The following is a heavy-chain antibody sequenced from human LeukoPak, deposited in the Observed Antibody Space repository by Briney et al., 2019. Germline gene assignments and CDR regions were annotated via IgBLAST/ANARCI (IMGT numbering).Heavy chain of an antibody. J-gene: IGHJ4*02. Sequence: ASVKVSCKASGYTFTSYYMHWVRQAPGQGLEWMGIINPSGGSTSYAQKFQGRVTMTRDTSISTAYMELSRLRSDDTAVYYCARGRTKNTMIVVVITTFDYWGQGTLVTVSS. D-gene: IGHD3-22*01. V-gene: IGHV1-46*01. CDR2: INPSGGST. CDR1: GYTFTSYY. CDR3: ARGRTKNTMIVVVITTFDY.